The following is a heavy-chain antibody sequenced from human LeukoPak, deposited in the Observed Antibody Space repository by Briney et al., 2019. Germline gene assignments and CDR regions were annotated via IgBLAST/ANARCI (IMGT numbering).Heavy chain of an antibody. J-gene: IGHJ4*02. CDR1: GFPFSTFW. Sequence: GGSLRLSCAVSGFPFSTFWMSWVRQAPGKGLEWVANINQDGSEKYYVDSVRGRFAISRDNAKNSLYLQMNSLRPEDTAMYYRTGETYYSDHWGQGALVTVSS. CDR2: INQDGSEK. CDR3: TGETYYSDH. V-gene: IGHV3-7*04.